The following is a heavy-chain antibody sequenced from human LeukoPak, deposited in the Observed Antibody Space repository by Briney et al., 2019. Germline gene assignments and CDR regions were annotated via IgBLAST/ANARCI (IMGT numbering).Heavy chain of an antibody. V-gene: IGHV3-20*01. CDR3: ARGGYYTSAGYYYYTDV. CDR1: GFTFDDYG. J-gene: IGHJ6*03. CDR2: INWNGIST. Sequence: GGSLRLSCAASGFTFDDYGMSWVRQAPGKGLEWVSGINWNGISTGYADSVKGRFTMSRDNAKNSLYLQMNSLRAEDTAFYHRARGGYYTSAGYYYYTDVWGKGTTVTISS. D-gene: IGHD3-10*01.